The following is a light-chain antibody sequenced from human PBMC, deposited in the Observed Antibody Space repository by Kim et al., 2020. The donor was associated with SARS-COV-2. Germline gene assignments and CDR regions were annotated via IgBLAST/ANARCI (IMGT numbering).Light chain of an antibody. CDR2: DNN. CDR1: SSNIGNNY. Sequence: GPKVTISCSGSSSNIGNNYVSWYQHLPGTAPKLLIYDNNKRPSRIPDRFSGSRSGTSATLGITGLQTGDEADYYCGTWDSSLSAWVFGGGTQLTVL. V-gene: IGLV1-51*01. J-gene: IGLJ3*02. CDR3: GTWDSSLSAWV.